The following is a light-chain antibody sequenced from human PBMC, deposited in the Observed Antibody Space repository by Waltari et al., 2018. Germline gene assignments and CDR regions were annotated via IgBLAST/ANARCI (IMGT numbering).Light chain of an antibody. CDR1: SINIFS. J-gene: IGLJ2*01. CDR3: NSRDTRGNHVL. Sequence: SSALTQDPAMSVALGQTVTITCRGQSINIFSANWYQQKPGQAPLLVLYDENKRPSGIPDRFSGSSSGSSASLIITGAQAEDEAAYYCNSRDTRGNHVLFGGGTKLTVL. CDR2: DEN. V-gene: IGLV3-19*01.